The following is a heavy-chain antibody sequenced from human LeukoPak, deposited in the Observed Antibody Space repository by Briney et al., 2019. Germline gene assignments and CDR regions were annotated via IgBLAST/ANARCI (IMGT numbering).Heavy chain of an antibody. CDR1: GFTFSSYS. J-gene: IGHJ3*02. CDR3: ARDLPITMIVVVTQGAHHGVAFDI. Sequence: GGSLRLSCAASGFTFSSYSMNWVRQAPGKGLEWVSSISSSSSYIYYADSVKGRFTISRDNAKNSLYLQMNSLRAEDTAVYYWARDLPITMIVVVTQGAHHGVAFDIWGQGTMVTVSS. D-gene: IGHD3-22*01. CDR2: ISSSSSYI. V-gene: IGHV3-21*01.